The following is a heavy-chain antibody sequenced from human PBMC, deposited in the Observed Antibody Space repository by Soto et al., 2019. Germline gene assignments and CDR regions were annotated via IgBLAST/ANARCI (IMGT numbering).Heavy chain of an antibody. D-gene: IGHD6-13*01. Sequence: GGSLRLSCAASGFTFSKYGMLWVRQAPGKGLEWVAIISYDGSNKFYADSVKGRFTISRDNSKNTMLLQVNSLRAEDTAVYYCAKEEYSSSWPRGYFDYWGQGTLVTVSS. CDR2: ISYDGSNK. J-gene: IGHJ4*02. CDR3: AKEEYSSSWPRGYFDY. V-gene: IGHV3-30*18. CDR1: GFTFSKYG.